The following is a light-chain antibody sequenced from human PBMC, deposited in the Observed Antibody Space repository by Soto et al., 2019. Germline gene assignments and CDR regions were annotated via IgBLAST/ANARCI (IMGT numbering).Light chain of an antibody. CDR2: DAS. J-gene: IGKJ3*01. CDR1: QSMSSY. CDR3: QQYDSLFS. V-gene: IGKV1-33*01. Sequence: DIQMTQSPSSLSASVGDRVTITCRASQSMSSYLNWCQQKPGKAPKLLIYDASTLETGVPSRFSGRGSGREFTFTISSLQPEDVATYFCQQYDSLFSFGPGTKVDIK.